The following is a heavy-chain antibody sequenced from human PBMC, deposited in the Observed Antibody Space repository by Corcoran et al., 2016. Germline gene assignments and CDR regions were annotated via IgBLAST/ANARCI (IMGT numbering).Heavy chain of an antibody. CDR2: IYSSGTT. J-gene: IGHJ6*02. CDR1: GGSISNNAYY. D-gene: IGHD3-3*01. CDR3: ARESYFDFWSGYRSDYGMDV. Sequence: QLQLQESGPGLVKPSETLSLTCTVSGGSISNNAYYWGWIRQPPGKGLEWIGSIYSSGTTYYNPSLKSRLTISVVTSKNQFSLKLSSVTAADTALYFCARESYFDFWSGYRSDYGMDVWGQGTTVTVSS. V-gene: IGHV4-39*07.